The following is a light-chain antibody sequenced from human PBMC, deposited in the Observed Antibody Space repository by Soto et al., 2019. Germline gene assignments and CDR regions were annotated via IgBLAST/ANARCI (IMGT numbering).Light chain of an antibody. CDR1: QSVSSNY. V-gene: IGKV3-20*01. J-gene: IGKJ2*01. CDR2: GAS. Sequence: IVLTQSPGTLSLSTGERATLSCRASQSVSSNYIAWYQQNPGQAPRLLIYGASTRATGIPDRFSGSGSGTDFTLTISRLEPEDFAVYFCQQYGRSPPFAFGPGTK. CDR3: QQYGRSPPFA.